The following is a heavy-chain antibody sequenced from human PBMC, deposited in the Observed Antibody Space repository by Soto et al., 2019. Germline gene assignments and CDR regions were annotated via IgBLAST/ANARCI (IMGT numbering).Heavy chain of an antibody. CDR1: GFTFSNYE. Sequence: GGSLSLSCAASGFTFSNYEMNWVRQAPGKGLECISYIDRSGTTINYADSVKGRFTISRDNAKNSMYLQMNSLRVDDTAVYYCVGVGDGGCCSSWFVPWGQGTLVTGYS. J-gene: IGHJ5*02. CDR2: IDRSGTTI. CDR3: VGVGDGGCCSSWFVP. V-gene: IGHV3-48*03. D-gene: IGHD2-15*01.